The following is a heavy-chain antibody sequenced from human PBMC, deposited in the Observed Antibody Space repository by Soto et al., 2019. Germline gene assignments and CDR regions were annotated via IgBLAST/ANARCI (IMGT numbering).Heavy chain of an antibody. J-gene: IGHJ4*02. CDR1: GFTFSDYW. V-gene: IGHV3-7*01. D-gene: IGHD3-3*01. CDR3: ARDEGYNFWSGHYRNHYLDY. CDR2: IHRDGSDK. Sequence: GGSLRLSCTASGFTFSDYWMSWVRQAPGKGLEWVANIHRDGSDKYYVDSVKGRFTISRDNAKNSLSLQMNSLRAEDTAVYYCARDEGYNFWSGHYRNHYLDYWGQGALLTVSS.